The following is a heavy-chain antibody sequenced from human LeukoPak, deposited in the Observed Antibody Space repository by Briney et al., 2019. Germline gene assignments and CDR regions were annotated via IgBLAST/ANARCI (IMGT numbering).Heavy chain of an antibody. Sequence: GESLKISCKGSGYSFTKNWIGWVRQMPGKGLEWMGIIYPPDSDTRYGRSFQGQVTISADKSISTAYLQWSSLKASDTAMYYCARHETGPYFDYWGQGTLVTVSS. V-gene: IGHV5-51*01. D-gene: IGHD1-1*01. CDR2: IYPPDSDT. CDR1: GYSFTKNW. CDR3: ARHETGPYFDY. J-gene: IGHJ4*02.